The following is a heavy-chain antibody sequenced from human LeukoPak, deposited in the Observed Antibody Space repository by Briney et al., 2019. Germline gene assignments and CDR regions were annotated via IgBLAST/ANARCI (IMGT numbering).Heavy chain of an antibody. Sequence: SETLSLTCTVSGGSISSYYWSWIRQPPGKGLEWIGYIYYSGSTNYNPSLKSRVTVSVDTSKNEFSLKLSSVTAADTAVYYCARRRDGYNWDYFDYWGQGTLVTVSS. CDR1: GGSISSYY. J-gene: IGHJ4*02. V-gene: IGHV4-59*08. CDR3: ARRRDGYNWDYFDY. CDR2: IYYSGST. D-gene: IGHD5-24*01.